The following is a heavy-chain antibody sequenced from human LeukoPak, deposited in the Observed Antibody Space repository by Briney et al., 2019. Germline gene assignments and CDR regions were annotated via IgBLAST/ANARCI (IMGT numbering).Heavy chain of an antibody. V-gene: IGHV3-15*01. Sequence: GGSLRLSCAASGFTFSNAWMSWVRQAPGKGLEWVGRIKSKTDGGTTDYAAPVKGRFTISRDDSKNTLYLQMNSLRVEDTAIYYCATHYRPAETTEDWGQGTLVAVSS. J-gene: IGHJ4*02. CDR1: GFTFSNAW. CDR3: ATHYRPAETTED. CDR2: IKSKTDGGTT. D-gene: IGHD1-1*01.